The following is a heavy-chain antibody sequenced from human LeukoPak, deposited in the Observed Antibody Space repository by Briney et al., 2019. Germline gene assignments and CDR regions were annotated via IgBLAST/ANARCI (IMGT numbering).Heavy chain of an antibody. CDR2: ISSSSSDT. CDR1: GFTFNNYA. CDR3: AKDRRITMVRGVTDAFDI. J-gene: IGHJ3*02. V-gene: IGHV3-23*01. Sequence: GGSLRLSCAASGFTFNNYAMSWVRQAPGKGLEWVSAISSSSSDTYYPDSVRGRFTISRDNSKNTLYLQMNSLRAEDTAVYYCAKDRRITMVRGVTDAFDIWGQGTMVTVSS. D-gene: IGHD3-10*01.